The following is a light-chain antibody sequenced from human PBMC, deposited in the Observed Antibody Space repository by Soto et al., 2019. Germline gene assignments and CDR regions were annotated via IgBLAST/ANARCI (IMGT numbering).Light chain of an antibody. CDR2: GAS. CDR3: QRYACSPMYT. Sequence: EIVLTQSPGTLSLSPGERATLSCRASQSVSSSYLAWYQQKPGQAPRLLIYGASNRVTGIPDRFSGSGSGSDFTLTISRAESEDFAVYSCQRYACSPMYTFGQGTKLEIK. J-gene: IGKJ2*01. V-gene: IGKV3-20*01. CDR1: QSVSSSY.